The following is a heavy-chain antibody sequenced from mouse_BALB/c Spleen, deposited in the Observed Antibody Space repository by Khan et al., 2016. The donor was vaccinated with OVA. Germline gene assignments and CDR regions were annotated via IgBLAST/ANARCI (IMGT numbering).Heavy chain of an antibody. D-gene: IGHD2-4*01. J-gene: IGHJ3*01. CDR1: GFSLTSYG. CDR3: ARNYDYDEGLAY. Sequence: QVQLKESGPGLVQPSQSLSITCTVSGFSLTSYGVHGVRQSPGKGLEWLGVIWSGGITDYSAAFISRLSISKDNSKSQVFFKMNSLQANDTAIYYCARNYDYDEGLAYWGQGTLVTVSA. CDR2: IWSGGIT. V-gene: IGHV2-2*02.